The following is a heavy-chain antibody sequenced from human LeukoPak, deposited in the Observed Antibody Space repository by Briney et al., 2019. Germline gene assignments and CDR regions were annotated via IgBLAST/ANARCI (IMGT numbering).Heavy chain of an antibody. V-gene: IGHV4-39*07. J-gene: IGHJ6*03. CDR1: GGSISSSSYY. CDR3: ARDRSSSWGYYYYMDV. CDR2: IYYSGST. D-gene: IGHD6-13*01. Sequence: SETLSLTCTVPGGSISSSSYYWGWIRQPPGKGLEWIGSIYYSGSTYYNPSLKSRVTISVDTSKNQFSLKLSSVTAADTAVYYCARDRSSSWGYYYYMDVWGEGTTVTVSS.